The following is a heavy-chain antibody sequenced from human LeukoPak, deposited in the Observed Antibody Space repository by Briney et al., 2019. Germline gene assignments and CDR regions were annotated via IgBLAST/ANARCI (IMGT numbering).Heavy chain of an antibody. D-gene: IGHD2-2*01. CDR3: AKVPYCSSTSCYFDY. Sequence: GGSLRLSCAASGFTFDDYAMHWVRQAPGKGLEWVSSISWNSGSIGYADSVKGRFTISRDNAKNSLYLQMNSLRAEDAALYYCAKVPYCSSTSCYFDYWGQGTLVTVSS. CDR1: GFTFDDYA. V-gene: IGHV3-9*01. J-gene: IGHJ4*02. CDR2: ISWNSGSI.